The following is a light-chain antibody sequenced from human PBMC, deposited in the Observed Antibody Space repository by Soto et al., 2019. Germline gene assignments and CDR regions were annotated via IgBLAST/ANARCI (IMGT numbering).Light chain of an antibody. J-gene: IGKJ3*01. CDR2: DAS. CDR3: QQRSNWAT. Sequence: EIVLTQSPATLCLSPGDRATLSCRASQSVSRNLAWYQQKPGQAPRLLIYDASNRATGIPARFSGSGSVTDFTLTISSLEPEDFAVYYCQQRSNWATFGPGTKVDIK. CDR1: QSVSRN. V-gene: IGKV3-11*01.